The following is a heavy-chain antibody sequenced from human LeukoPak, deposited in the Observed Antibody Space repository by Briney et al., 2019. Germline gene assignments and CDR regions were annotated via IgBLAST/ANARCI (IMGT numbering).Heavy chain of an antibody. CDR3: ARVQGFGSGRPTYYYYGMDV. CDR1: GGSISSYY. CDR2: IYTSGST. Sequence: SETLSLTCTVSGGSISSYYWSWIRQPAGKGLGWIGGIYTSGSTTYNPSLKSRVTMSVDTSKNQFSLKLSSVTAADTAVYYCARVQGFGSGRPTYYYYGMDVWGQGTTVTVSS. D-gene: IGHD3-10*01. J-gene: IGHJ6*02. V-gene: IGHV4-4*07.